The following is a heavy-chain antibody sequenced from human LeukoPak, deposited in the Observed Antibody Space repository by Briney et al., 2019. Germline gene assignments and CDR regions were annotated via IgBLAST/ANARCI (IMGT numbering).Heavy chain of an antibody. V-gene: IGHV1-2*02. Sequence: ASVKVSCKASGYTFTGYYMDWVRQAPGQGLEWMGWINPNSGGTNYAQKFQGRVNMTRDTSISTAYMELSRLRSDDTAVYYCARALWFGDQSYHYWGQGTLVTVSS. J-gene: IGHJ4*02. D-gene: IGHD3-10*01. CDR2: INPNSGGT. CDR3: ARALWFGDQSYHY. CDR1: GYTFTGYY.